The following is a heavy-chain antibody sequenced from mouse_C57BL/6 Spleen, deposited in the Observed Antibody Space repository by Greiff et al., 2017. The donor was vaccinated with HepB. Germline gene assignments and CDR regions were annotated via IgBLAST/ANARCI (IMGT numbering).Heavy chain of an antibody. CDR1: GFNIKDDY. CDR3: TTYDYYGSSYAFAY. CDR2: IDPENGDT. J-gene: IGHJ3*01. Sequence: EVQLQQSGAELVRPGASVKLSCTASGFNIKDDYMHWVKQRPEQGLEWIGWIDPENGDTEYASKFHGKATITADTSSNTAYLQLSSLTSEDTAVYYCTTYDYYGSSYAFAYWGQGTLVTVSA. V-gene: IGHV14-4*01. D-gene: IGHD1-1*01.